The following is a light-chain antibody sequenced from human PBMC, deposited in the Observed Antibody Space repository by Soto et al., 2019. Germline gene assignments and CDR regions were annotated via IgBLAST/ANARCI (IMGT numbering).Light chain of an antibody. CDR3: QQSYGTPQLT. CDR2: AAS. V-gene: IGKV1-39*01. J-gene: IGKJ4*02. CDR1: QGINNY. Sequence: DIQMTQSPSSLSASIGDRVTISCRASQGINNYLHWYQLKPAKAPALLIYAASTLQSAVPSRFIGSGAGTEFTLPISSLQQGEFATYYCQQSYGTPQLTFGGGTKVEIK.